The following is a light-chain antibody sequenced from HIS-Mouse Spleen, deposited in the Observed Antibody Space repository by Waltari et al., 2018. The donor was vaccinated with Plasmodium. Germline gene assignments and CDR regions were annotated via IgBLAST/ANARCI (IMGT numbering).Light chain of an antibody. V-gene: IGKV1-39*01. Sequence: DIQMTQSPSSLSAPVADRVTITCRASKSISSYLNWYQQKPGKAPKLLIYAASSLQSGVPSRFSGSGSGTDFTLTISSLQPEDFATYYCQQSYSTPWTFGQGTKVEIK. CDR3: QQSYSTPWT. CDR1: KSISSY. J-gene: IGKJ1*01. CDR2: AAS.